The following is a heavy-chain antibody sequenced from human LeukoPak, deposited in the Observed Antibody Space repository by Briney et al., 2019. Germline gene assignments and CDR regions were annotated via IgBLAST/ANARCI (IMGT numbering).Heavy chain of an antibody. V-gene: IGHV4-28*03. D-gene: IGHD3-10*01. CDR2: IYYSGST. Sequence: SDTLSLTCAVSGYSISSSNWWGWIRQPPGKGLEWIGYIYYSGSTNYNPSLKSRVTISVDTSKNQFSLKLSSVTAADTAVYYCARGRSPGIRDYWGQGTLVTVSS. J-gene: IGHJ4*02. CDR3: ARGRSPGIRDY. CDR1: GYSISSSNW.